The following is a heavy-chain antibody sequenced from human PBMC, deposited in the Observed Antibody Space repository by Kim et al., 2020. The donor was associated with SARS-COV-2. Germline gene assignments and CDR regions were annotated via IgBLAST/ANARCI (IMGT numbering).Heavy chain of an antibody. CDR2: ISSSSSYT. J-gene: IGHJ6*02. Sequence: GGSLRLSCAASGFTFSDYYMSWIRQAPGKGLEWVSYISSSSSYTNYADSVKGRFTISRDNAKNSLYLQMNSLRAEDTAVYYCAREGVRAVADYYYYGMDVWGQGTTVTVSS. CDR3: AREGVRAVADYYYYGMDV. D-gene: IGHD6-19*01. V-gene: IGHV3-11*05. CDR1: GFTFSDYY.